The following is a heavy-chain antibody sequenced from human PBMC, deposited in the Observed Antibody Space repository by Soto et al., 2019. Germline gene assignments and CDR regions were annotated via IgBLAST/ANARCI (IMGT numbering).Heavy chain of an antibody. Sequence: SPTLSLPCAISGDSVSRDITSWNWIRQSPSRGLEWLGRTYYRSKWFHDYAASVKSRITINPDTSKNQFSLELNSMTPEDTAVYYCARGNALDVWGQGTVVTVSS. CDR1: GDSVSRDITS. D-gene: IGHD3-10*01. J-gene: IGHJ3*01. CDR2: TYYRSKWFH. CDR3: ARGNALDV. V-gene: IGHV6-1*01.